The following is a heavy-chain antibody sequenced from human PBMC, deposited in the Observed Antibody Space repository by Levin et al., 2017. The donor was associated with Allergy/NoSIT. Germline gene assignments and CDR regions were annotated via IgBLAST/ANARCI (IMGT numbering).Heavy chain of an antibody. CDR1: GGSIRSGSHR. Sequence: SETLSLTCSVSGGSIRSGSHRWSWIRQPAGKGLEWIGRIFASGTTNYNPSLKSRVTMSIDTSKNQFSLELRSVTAADTAVYYCARGVFETTTAPGYWGQGILVTVS. CDR3: ARGVFETTTAPGY. CDR2: IFASGTT. D-gene: IGHD1-1*01. V-gene: IGHV4-61*02. J-gene: IGHJ4*02.